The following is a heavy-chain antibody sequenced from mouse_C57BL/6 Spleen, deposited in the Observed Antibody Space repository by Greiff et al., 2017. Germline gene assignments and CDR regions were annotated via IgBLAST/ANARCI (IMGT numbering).Heavy chain of an antibody. J-gene: IGHJ3*01. D-gene: IGHD2-5*01. Sequence: VQLQQPGAELVRPGSSVKLSCKASGYTFTSYWMHWVKQRPIQGLEWIGNIDPSDSETHYNQKFKDKATLTVDKSSSTAYMQLSSLTSEDSAGYYCARGEYSNYRVAYWGQGTLVTVSA. V-gene: IGHV1-52*01. CDR1: GYTFTSYW. CDR2: IDPSDSET. CDR3: ARGEYSNYRVAY.